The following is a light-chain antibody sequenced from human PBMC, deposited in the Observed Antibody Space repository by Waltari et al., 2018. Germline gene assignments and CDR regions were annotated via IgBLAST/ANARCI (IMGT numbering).Light chain of an antibody. CDR1: QSISNF. J-gene: IGKJ2*01. V-gene: IGKV1-39*01. Sequence: DIQMTQSPSAPSAFVGDRVTINCRASQSISNFVHWYHQKSGKTPKLRIFAASSLQSGVPSRFSGSGSGTEFTLTISGLQVEDFATYYCQQTYSSPPYTF. CDR2: AAS. CDR3: QQTYSSPPYT.